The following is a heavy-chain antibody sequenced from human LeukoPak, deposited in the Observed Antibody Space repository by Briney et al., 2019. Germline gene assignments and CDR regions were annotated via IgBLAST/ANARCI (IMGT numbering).Heavy chain of an antibody. CDR1: GASISSYY. V-gene: IGHV4-59*08. D-gene: IGHD6-19*01. CDR3: ARPRFSSGWYAAFDI. J-gene: IGHJ3*02. CDR2: ISGSAST. Sequence: SETLSLTCTVSGASISSYYGSWIRQPPGKGLEWIGYISGSASTNYNPSLKSRVTISVDTSKNQFSLKLNSVTAADTAVYYCARPRFSSGWYAAFDIWGQGTMVTVSS.